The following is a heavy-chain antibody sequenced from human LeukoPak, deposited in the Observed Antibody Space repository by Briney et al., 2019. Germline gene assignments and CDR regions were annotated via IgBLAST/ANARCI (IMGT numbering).Heavy chain of an antibody. CDR1: GFTFSSYG. CDR2: IRYDGSNK. CDR3: AKESKRYCSSTSCFDYFDY. Sequence: VGSLTLSCAASGFTFSSYGMHWVRQAPGKGLEWVAFIRYDGSNKYYADSVKGRFTISRDNSKNTLYLQMNSLRAEDTAVYYCAKESKRYCSSTSCFDYFDYWGQGTLVTVSS. D-gene: IGHD2-2*01. V-gene: IGHV3-30*02. J-gene: IGHJ4*02.